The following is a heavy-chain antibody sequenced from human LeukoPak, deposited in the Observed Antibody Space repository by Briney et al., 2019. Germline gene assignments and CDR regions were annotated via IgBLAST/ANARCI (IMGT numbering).Heavy chain of an antibody. J-gene: IGHJ4*02. Sequence: GGSLSLSCAASGFTFSSYAMNWVRQAPGKGLEWVALISYDGSNKYYADSVKGRFTISRDNANNSPYLQMNSLRDEDTAVYYCARGEAALTSHLDFWGQGTLVTVSS. CDR3: ARGEAALTSHLDF. V-gene: IGHV3-30*04. CDR1: GFTFSSYA. CDR2: ISYDGSNK. D-gene: IGHD4-11*01.